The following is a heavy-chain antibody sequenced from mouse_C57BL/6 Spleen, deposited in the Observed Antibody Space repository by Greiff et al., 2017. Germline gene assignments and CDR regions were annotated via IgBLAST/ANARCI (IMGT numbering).Heavy chain of an antibody. D-gene: IGHD1-1*01. J-gene: IGHJ4*01. CDR3: AREDYYASSTGAMDY. V-gene: IGHV1-64*01. CDR2: IHPNSGST. CDR1: GYTFTSYW. Sequence: QVQLQQPGAELVKPGASVKLSCKASGYTFTSYWMHWVKQRPGQGLEWIGMIHPNSGSTNYNEKFKSKDTLTVDKSSSTAYMQLSSLTSEDSAVYYCAREDYYASSTGAMDYWGQGTSVTVSS.